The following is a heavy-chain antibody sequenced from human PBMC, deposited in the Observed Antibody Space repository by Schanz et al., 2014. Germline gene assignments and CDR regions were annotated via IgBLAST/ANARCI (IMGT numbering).Heavy chain of an antibody. D-gene: IGHD5-18*01. CDR2: IHHIGST. CDR1: GFSFSDSF. CDR3: ARARGYNYGLFDY. V-gene: IGHV4-34*09. Sequence: QMQLVESGGGLVKPGGSLRLSCVASGFSFSDSFMSWVRQHPGKGLEWIGGIHHIGSTYHNPSLRSRLTMSLDTSRNHFSLRLTSVSAADTAVYYCARARGYNYGLFDYWGLGTLVTVSS. J-gene: IGHJ4*01.